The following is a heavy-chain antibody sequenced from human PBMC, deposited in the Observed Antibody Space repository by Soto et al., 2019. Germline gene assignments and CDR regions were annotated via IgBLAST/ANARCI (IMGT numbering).Heavy chain of an antibody. Sequence: SETLSLTCTVSGGSISSGGYYWSWIRQHPGKGLEWIGYIYYSGSTYYNPSLKSRVTISVDTSKSQFSLKLSSVTAADTAVYYCSRENYSASSGQHSWGQGTLVTV. CDR1: GGSISSGGYY. CDR3: SRENYSASSGQHS. CDR2: IYYSGST. J-gene: IGHJ4*02. D-gene: IGHD3-22*01. V-gene: IGHV4-31*03.